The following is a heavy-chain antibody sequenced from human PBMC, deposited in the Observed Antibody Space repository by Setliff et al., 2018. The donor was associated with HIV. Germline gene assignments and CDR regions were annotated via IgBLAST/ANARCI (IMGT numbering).Heavy chain of an antibody. Sequence: GGSLRLSCAVSGIIFSDYTMHWVRQAPGKGLEWVAVISHDGNKKYYADSVKGRFTISRGNSKNTLFLQMNSLRSADTGTYYCARVDVLLAYAANPRVGALDQWGQGTLVTVSS. CDR3: ARVDVLLAYAANPRVGALDQ. D-gene: IGHD1-26*01. V-gene: IGHV3-30*04. CDR2: ISHDGNKK. J-gene: IGHJ4*02. CDR1: GIIFSDYT.